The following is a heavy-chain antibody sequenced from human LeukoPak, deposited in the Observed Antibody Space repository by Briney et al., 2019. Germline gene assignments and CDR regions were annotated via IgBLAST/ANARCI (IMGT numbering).Heavy chain of an antibody. CDR3: ANILGRWAGYGMDV. CDR2: ISSSGRNI. CDR1: GFTFSNYE. V-gene: IGHV3-48*03. J-gene: IGHJ6*02. Sequence: GGSLRLSCAASGFTFSNYELNWVRQAPGKGLEWVSYISSSGRNIYYADSVNGRFTISRDNAKNSLYLQMNSLRAEDTAVYYCANILGRWAGYGMDVWGQGTTVTVSS. D-gene: IGHD3-9*01.